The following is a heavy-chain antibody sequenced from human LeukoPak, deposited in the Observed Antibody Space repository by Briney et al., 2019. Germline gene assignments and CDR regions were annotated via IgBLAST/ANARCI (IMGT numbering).Heavy chain of an antibody. CDR2: ISYDGSNK. CDR1: GFTFSSYA. Sequence: GGSLRLSCAASGFTFSSYAMHWVRQAPGKGLEWVVVISYDGSNKYYADSVKGRFTISRDNSKNTLYLQMNSLRAEDTAVYYCARDLMRSDFWSGYGDYWGQGTLVTVSS. J-gene: IGHJ4*02. CDR3: ARDLMRSDFWSGYGDY. D-gene: IGHD3-3*01. V-gene: IGHV3-30*01.